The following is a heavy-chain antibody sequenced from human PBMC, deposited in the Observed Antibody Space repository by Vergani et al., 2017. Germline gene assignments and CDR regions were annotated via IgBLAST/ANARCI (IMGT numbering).Heavy chain of an antibody. J-gene: IGHJ1*01. Sequence: QVQLVESGGGVVQPGRSLRLSCAASGFTFSSYAMHWVRQAPGKGLEWVAVISYDGSNKYYADSVKGRFTISRDNSKNTLYLQMNSLRAEDTAVYYCARAVLFMVRGVTHEYFQHWGQGTLVTVSS. V-gene: IGHV3-30-3*01. CDR1: GFTFSSYA. D-gene: IGHD3-10*01. CDR3: ARAVLFMVRGVTHEYFQH. CDR2: ISYDGSNK.